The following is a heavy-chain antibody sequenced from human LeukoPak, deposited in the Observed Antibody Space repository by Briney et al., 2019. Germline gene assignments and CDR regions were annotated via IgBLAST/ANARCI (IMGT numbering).Heavy chain of an antibody. Sequence: GGSLRLSCAASGFTFNTYAMNWVRQAPGKGLEWVSTITHRGGSTYYADSVKGRFTISRDNSKNTLYLQMNSLRAEDTAVYYCARDITMVRGVITWGYFDYWGQGTLVTVSS. J-gene: IGHJ4*02. CDR3: ARDITMVRGVITWGYFDY. D-gene: IGHD3-10*01. CDR2: ITHRGGST. CDR1: GFTFNTYA. V-gene: IGHV3-23*01.